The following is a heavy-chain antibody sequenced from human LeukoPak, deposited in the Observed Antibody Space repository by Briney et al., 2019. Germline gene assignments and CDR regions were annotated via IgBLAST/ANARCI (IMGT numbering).Heavy chain of an antibody. V-gene: IGHV4-34*01. CDR1: GGSFSGYY. CDR2: INHSGST. D-gene: IGHD5-18*01. J-gene: IGHJ4*02. CDR3: ARGASRYSYGPNPDY. Sequence: SETLSLTCAVYGGSFSGYYWSWIRQPPGRGLEWIGEINHSGSTNYNPSLKGRVTISVDTSKNQFSLKLSSVTAADTAVYYCARGASRYSYGPNPDYWGQGTLVTVSS.